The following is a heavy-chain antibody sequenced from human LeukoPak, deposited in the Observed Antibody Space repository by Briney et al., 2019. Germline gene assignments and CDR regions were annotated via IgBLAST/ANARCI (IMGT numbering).Heavy chain of an antibody. J-gene: IGHJ4*02. CDR1: GGSISSHY. V-gene: IGHV4-59*11. D-gene: IGHD3-10*01. Sequence: PSETLSLTCTVSGGSISSHYWSWIRQPPGKGLEWIGYIYYSGSTYYNPSLKSRVTISVDRSKNQFSLKLSSVTAADTAVYYCARAIVVSSGSYSFYFDYWGQGTLVTVSS. CDR2: IYYSGST. CDR3: ARAIVVSSGSYSFYFDY.